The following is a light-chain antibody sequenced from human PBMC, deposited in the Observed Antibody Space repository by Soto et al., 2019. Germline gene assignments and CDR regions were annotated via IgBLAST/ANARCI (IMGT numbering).Light chain of an antibody. V-gene: IGLV1-47*01. CDR3: AAWDDSLSGVV. Sequence: QSVLTQPPSASGTPGQRVTISCSGSSSNIGSNYVYWYQQLPGTAPKLLIYRNNQRPSGVPDRFSGSKSGTSASLAISGRRSEDEADYCCAAWDDSLSGVVFGGGTKLTVL. CDR2: RNN. J-gene: IGLJ2*01. CDR1: SSNIGSNY.